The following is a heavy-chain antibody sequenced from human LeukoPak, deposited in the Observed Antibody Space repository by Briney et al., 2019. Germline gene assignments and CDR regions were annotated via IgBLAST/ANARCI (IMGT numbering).Heavy chain of an antibody. CDR2: FDPEDGET. Sequence: ASVKVSCKVSGYTLTELSMHWVRQAPGKGLEWKGGFDPEDGETIYAQKFQGRVTMTEDTSTDTAYMELSSLRSEDTAVYYCATGGAAARPLVYWGQGTLVTVSS. V-gene: IGHV1-24*01. J-gene: IGHJ4*02. CDR3: ATGGAAARPLVY. CDR1: GYTLTELS. D-gene: IGHD6-6*01.